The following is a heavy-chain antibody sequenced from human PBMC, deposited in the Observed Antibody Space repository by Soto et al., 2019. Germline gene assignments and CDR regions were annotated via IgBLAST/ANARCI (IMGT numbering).Heavy chain of an antibody. CDR2: IHYSGSA. D-gene: IGHD2-15*01. J-gene: IGHJ5*02. CDR3: ARGVGASGLKSSAP. CDR1: GSSIIGYY. V-gene: IGHV4-59*03. Sequence: PSETLSLTCTFSGSSIIGYYWTWIRQSPERGLEWIGYIHYSGSANYNPSLNSRLTMSVDRSKSQFSMKLASVTAADPAVYYCARGVGASGLKSSAPWGQRILVTAS.